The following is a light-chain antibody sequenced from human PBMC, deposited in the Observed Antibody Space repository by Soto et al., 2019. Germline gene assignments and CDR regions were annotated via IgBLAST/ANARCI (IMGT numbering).Light chain of an antibody. CDR1: QTITTY. CDR3: QQSFSTPT. Sequence: DIQMTQSPSSLSASVGDRVSITCRASQTITTYLNWYQQRPGKAPKLLISAASNLQTGVPLRFSGSGSGTDFTLTISGLQSEDFATYYCQQSFSTPTFGQGTRLEIK. V-gene: IGKV1-39*01. J-gene: IGKJ5*01. CDR2: AAS.